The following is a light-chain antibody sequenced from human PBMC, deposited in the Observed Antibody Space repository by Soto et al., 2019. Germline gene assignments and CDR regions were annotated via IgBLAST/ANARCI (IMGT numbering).Light chain of an antibody. CDR3: QQSHSIPRT. V-gene: IGKV1-39*01. CDR2: AAS. CDR1: HSICRY. Sequence: DIQMTQSPSSLSASVGDRVTITCRASHSICRYLNWYQQKPVTAPKIVIYAASSLQSGVPSRFSGSGSGTDFTFTISGLQTEDFATYYCQQSHSIPRTFGQGTKVDIK. J-gene: IGKJ1*01.